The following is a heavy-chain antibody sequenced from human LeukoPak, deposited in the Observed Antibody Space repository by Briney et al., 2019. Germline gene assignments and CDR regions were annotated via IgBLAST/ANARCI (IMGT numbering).Heavy chain of an antibody. D-gene: IGHD2-15*01. Sequence: ASVKVSCKVSGYTLTELSMHWVRQAPGKGLEWMGGFDPGDGETIYAQKFQGRVTMTEDTSTDTAYMELSSLRSEDTAVYYCATVSLGHCSGGSCYAWFDPWGQGTLVTVSS. CDR2: FDPGDGET. J-gene: IGHJ5*02. V-gene: IGHV1-24*01. CDR3: ATVSLGHCSGGSCYAWFDP. CDR1: GYTLTELS.